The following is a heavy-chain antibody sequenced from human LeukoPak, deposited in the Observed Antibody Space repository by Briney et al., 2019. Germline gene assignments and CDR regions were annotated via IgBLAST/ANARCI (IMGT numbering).Heavy chain of an antibody. CDR3: ARDGRRYSYGLDAFDI. Sequence: SVKVSCKASGGTFSSYAISWVRQAPGQGLEWMGGVIPIFGTANYAQKFQGRVTITADESTSTAYMELSSLRSEDTAVYYCARDGRRYSYGLDAFDIWGQGTMVTVSS. J-gene: IGHJ3*02. CDR2: VIPIFGTA. D-gene: IGHD5-18*01. V-gene: IGHV1-69*13. CDR1: GGTFSSYA.